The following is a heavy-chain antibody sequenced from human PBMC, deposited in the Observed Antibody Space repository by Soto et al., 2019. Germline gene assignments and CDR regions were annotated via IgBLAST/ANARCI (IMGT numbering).Heavy chain of an antibody. Sequence: EVQLVESGGGLVQPGGSLRLSCAASGFTFSIYSMNWVRQAPGKGLEWVSYISSSSSTIYYADSVKGRFTISRDNAKNSLYLQMNSLRDEDTAVYYCASEYDYGDLNYYYYGMDVWGQGTTVTVSS. D-gene: IGHD4-17*01. J-gene: IGHJ6*02. CDR2: ISSSSSTI. V-gene: IGHV3-48*02. CDR3: ASEYDYGDLNYYYYGMDV. CDR1: GFTFSIYS.